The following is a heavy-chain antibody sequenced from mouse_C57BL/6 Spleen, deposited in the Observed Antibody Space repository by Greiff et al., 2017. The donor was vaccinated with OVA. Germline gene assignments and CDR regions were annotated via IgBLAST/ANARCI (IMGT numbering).Heavy chain of an antibody. Sequence: QVQLQQSGAELVKPGASVKLSCKASGYTFTSYWMQWVKQRPGQGLEWIGEIDPSDSYTNYNQKFKGKATLTVDTSSSTAYMQLSSLTSEDSAVYYCARRLVTTVVATDWYFDVWGTGTTVTVSS. V-gene: IGHV1-50*01. CDR2: IDPSDSYT. CDR1: GYTFTSYW. J-gene: IGHJ1*03. D-gene: IGHD1-1*01. CDR3: ARRLVTTVVATDWYFDV.